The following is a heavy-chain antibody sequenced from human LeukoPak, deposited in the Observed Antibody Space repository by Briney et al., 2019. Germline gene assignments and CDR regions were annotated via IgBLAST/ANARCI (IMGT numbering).Heavy chain of an antibody. CDR2: ISSNGGST. J-gene: IGHJ5*02. V-gene: IGHV3-64*01. Sequence: GGSLRLSCAASGFTFSSYAMHWVRQAPGKGLEYVSAISSNGGSTYYANSVKGRFTISRDNSKNTLYLQVGSLRAEDMAVYYCARDRTPYDSSGYLGWFDPWGQGTLVTVSS. D-gene: IGHD3-22*01. CDR3: ARDRTPYDSSGYLGWFDP. CDR1: GFTFSSYA.